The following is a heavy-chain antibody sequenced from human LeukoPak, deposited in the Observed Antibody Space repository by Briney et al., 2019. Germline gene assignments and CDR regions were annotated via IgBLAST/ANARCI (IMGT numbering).Heavy chain of an antibody. J-gene: IGHJ2*01. V-gene: IGHV4-34*01. CDR2: IDQRVST. CDR3: ARVLEGSSGQHWYFDL. CDR1: DGSFSGYY. D-gene: IGHD6-19*01. Sequence: KPADTLSLTCAFYDGSFSGYYWGWIGQPPGKGLDWIGEIDQRVSTHYNPSLKRRGTISVDTSKHQFSVKLRSVTAADTAVYYCARVLEGSSGQHWYFDLWGRGSLVTVSS.